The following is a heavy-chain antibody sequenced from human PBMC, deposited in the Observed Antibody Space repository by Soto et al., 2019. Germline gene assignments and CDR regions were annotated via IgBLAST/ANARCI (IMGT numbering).Heavy chain of an antibody. J-gene: IGHJ4*02. CDR2: ISTYDGNT. D-gene: IGHD2-15*01. CDR3: ARDRGRFCIGGTCPFDY. CDR1: GYTFPTYG. Sequence: QVQLVQSAAEVRKPGASVKVSCKASGYTFPTYGITWVRQAPGQGLEWMGWISTYDGNTYYEQKLQGRVTMTKDTSTSTAYMELRSLRSDDTAVYYCARDRGRFCIGGTCPFDYWGQGNLVTVSS. V-gene: IGHV1-18*01.